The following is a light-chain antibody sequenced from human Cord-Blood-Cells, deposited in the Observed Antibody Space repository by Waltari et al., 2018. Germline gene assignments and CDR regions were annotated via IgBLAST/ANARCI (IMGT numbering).Light chain of an antibody. CDR2: KDS. CDR1: ALPKQY. V-gene: IGLV3-25*03. CDR3: QSADSSGTYEV. J-gene: IGLJ3*02. Sequence: SYELTQPPSVSVSPGQTARITCSGDALPKQYAYWYQQKPGQAPVLVIYKDSERPSGIPERFSGSSSGITVTLTISGVQAEDEADYYCQSADSSGTYEVFGGGTKLTVL.